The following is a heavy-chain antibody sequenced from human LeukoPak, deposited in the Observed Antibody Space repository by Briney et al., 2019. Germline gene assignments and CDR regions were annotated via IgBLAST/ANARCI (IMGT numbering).Heavy chain of an antibody. CDR2: ISWNSGTI. V-gene: IGHV3-9*01. Sequence: GGSLRLSCAASGFTFDDYAMHWVRQAPGKGLEWVSGISWNSGTIGYADSVKGRFTISRDNSKNTLYLQMNSLRAEDTAVYYCAKGDSGSYYFYAFDIWGQGTMVTVSS. CDR3: AKGDSGSYYFYAFDI. D-gene: IGHD1-26*01. J-gene: IGHJ3*02. CDR1: GFTFDDYA.